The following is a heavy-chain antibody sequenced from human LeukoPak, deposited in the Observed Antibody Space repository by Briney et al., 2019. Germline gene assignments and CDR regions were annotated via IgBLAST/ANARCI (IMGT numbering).Heavy chain of an antibody. CDR3: ARDTAYSGSYIDY. V-gene: IGHV4-39*07. CDR2: IYYSGST. Sequence: SETLSLTCTVSGGSISSSSYYWGWIRQPPGKGLEWIGSIYYSGSTYYNPSLKSRVTISVDTSKNQLSLKLSSVTAADTAVYYCARDTAYSGSYIDYWGQGTLVTVSS. J-gene: IGHJ4*02. CDR1: GGSISSSSYY. D-gene: IGHD1-26*01.